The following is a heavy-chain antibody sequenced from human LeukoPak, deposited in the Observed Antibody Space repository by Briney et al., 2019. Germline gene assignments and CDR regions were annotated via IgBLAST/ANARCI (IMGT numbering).Heavy chain of an antibody. D-gene: IGHD2-2*01. J-gene: IGHJ4*02. CDR1: GFTFSSYG. CDR2: ISYDGSNK. V-gene: IGHV3-30*03. CDR3: ATLDPAAIADY. Sequence: GRSLRLSCAASGFTFSSYGMPWVRQAPGKGLEWVAVISYDGSNKHYADSVKGRFTISRDNSKNTLYLQMNSLRAEDTAVYYCATLDPAAIADYWGQGTLVTVSS.